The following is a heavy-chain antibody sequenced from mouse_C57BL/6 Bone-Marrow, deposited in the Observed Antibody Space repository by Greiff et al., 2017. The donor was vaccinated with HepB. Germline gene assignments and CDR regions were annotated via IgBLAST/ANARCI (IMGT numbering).Heavy chain of an antibody. CDR1: GFTFSSYA. Sequence: EVKLMESGGGLVKPGGSLKLSCAASGFTFSSYAMSWVRQTPEKRLEWVATISDGGSYTYYPDNVKGRFTISRDNAKNNLYLQMSHLKSEDTAMYYCARDYYDYDGGFAYWGQGTLVTVSA. CDR3: ARDYYDYDGGFAY. V-gene: IGHV5-4*01. J-gene: IGHJ3*01. D-gene: IGHD2-4*01. CDR2: ISDGGSYT.